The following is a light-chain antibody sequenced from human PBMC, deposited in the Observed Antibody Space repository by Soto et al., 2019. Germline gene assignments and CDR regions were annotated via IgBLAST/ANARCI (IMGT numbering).Light chain of an antibody. Sequence: DIQMTQSPSSLSASVGDRVTITCRASQSISSYLNWYQQKPGKAPKLLIYDASSLESGVPSRFSGSGSGTEFTLTISSLQPDDFATYYCQQYSSYCTFGQGTKVDIK. V-gene: IGKV1-5*01. J-gene: IGKJ1*01. CDR3: QQYSSYCT. CDR1: QSISSY. CDR2: DAS.